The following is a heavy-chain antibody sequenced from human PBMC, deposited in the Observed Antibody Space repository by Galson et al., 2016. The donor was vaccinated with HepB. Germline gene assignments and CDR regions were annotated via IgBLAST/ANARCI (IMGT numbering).Heavy chain of an antibody. CDR2: IYPGDSDT. CDR3: ARLANHFDGSGDDPFDF. V-gene: IGHV5-51*01. Sequence: QSGAEVTKPGESLKISCKGSGYSFTLYWIGWVRQMPGKGLEWMGIIYPGDSDTRYSPSFQGQVTISADKSITTAYLQWSSLKASDTAMYYCARLANHFDGSGDDPFDFWGQGTMVTVSS. J-gene: IGHJ3*01. CDR1: GYSFTLYW. D-gene: IGHD3-22*01.